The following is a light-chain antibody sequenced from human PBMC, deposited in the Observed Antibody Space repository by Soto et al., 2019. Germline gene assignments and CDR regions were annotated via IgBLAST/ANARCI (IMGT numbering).Light chain of an antibody. CDR1: ASNIGAGHV. J-gene: IGLJ2*01. V-gene: IGLV1-40*01. Sequence: QSVLTQPPSVSGAQGPRVTICCTGNASNIGAGHVVHWYQLLPGTAPKLLIYGNSNRPSGVPDRFSGSTSGTSASLAISGLQAEDEADFYCQSYDSSLGGSVFCGGTKVTVL. CDR3: QSYDSSLGGSV. CDR2: GNS.